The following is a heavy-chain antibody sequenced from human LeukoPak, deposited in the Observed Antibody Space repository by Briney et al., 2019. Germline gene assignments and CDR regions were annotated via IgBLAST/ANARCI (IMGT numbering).Heavy chain of an antibody. V-gene: IGHV3-30*02. D-gene: IGHD3-3*02. CDR1: GFTFSSYG. J-gene: IGHJ4*02. CDR3: ATPFLEWLSPFDY. Sequence: GGSLRLSCAASGFTFSSYGMHWVRQAPGKGLEWVAFIRYDGSNKYYADSVKGRFTISRDNSKNTLYLQMNSLRAEDTAVYYCATPFLEWLSPFDYWGQGTLVTVSS. CDR2: IRYDGSNK.